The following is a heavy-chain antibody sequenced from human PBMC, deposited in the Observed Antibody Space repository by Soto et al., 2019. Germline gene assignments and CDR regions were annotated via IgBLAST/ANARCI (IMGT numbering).Heavy chain of an antibody. J-gene: IGHJ6*02. CDR1: GFTFSSYG. CDR3: AKDPAPRYYDFWSGYRAHYYYGMDV. Sequence: PGGSLRLSCAASGFTFSSYGMHWVRRAPGKGLEWVAVISYDGSNKYYADSVKGRFTISRDNSKNTLYLQMNSLRAEDTAVYYCAKDPAPRYYDFWSGYRAHYYYGMDVWGQGTTVTVSS. V-gene: IGHV3-30*18. D-gene: IGHD3-3*01. CDR2: ISYDGSNK.